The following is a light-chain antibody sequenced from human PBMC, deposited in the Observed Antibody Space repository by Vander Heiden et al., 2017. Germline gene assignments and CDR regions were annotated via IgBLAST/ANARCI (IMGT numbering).Light chain of an antibody. V-gene: IGKV3-15*01. CDR2: GAS. Sequence: ELVMAPSPSTLSVSPGERATLPCRASQSGTSNLAWYQQKPGQAPRLLIYGASTRATGIPARFSGSGSGTEFTPTISSLQSEDFAVYYCQQYNNWPLYTFGQGTKLEIK. J-gene: IGKJ2*01. CDR1: QSGTSN. CDR3: QQYNNWPLYT.